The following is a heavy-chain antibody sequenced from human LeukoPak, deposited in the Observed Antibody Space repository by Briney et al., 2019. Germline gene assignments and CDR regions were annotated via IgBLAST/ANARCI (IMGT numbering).Heavy chain of an antibody. CDR1: GFNFHDFS. CDR3: AKGNNTSSFNFDY. J-gene: IGHJ4*02. CDR2: ISGDGVTT. D-gene: IGHD2-2*01. V-gene: IGHV3-43*02. Sequence: GRSLRLSCAASGFNFHDFSMHWVSQVPGQGTDWDSLISGDGVTTYYSDSVKDRFTISRDNNKNLLFLQMNSLRVEDAAMYYCAKGNNTSSFNFDYWGRGSLVIVSS.